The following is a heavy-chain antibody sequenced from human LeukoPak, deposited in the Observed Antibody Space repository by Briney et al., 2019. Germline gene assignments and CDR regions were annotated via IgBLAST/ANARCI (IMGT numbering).Heavy chain of an antibody. J-gene: IGHJ6*03. CDR1: GFIFSSYS. V-gene: IGHV3-48*04. CDR3: TGGSDKVLSGEYYYYMDA. Sequence: GGSLRLSCAASGFIFSSYSMNWVRQAPGKGLEWVSFISSSSSTIYYADSVKGRFTISRDNAKNSLYLQMHSLRAEDTAVYYCTGGSDKVLSGEYYYYMDAWGTGTTVTVSS. D-gene: IGHD2/OR15-2a*01. CDR2: ISSSSSTI.